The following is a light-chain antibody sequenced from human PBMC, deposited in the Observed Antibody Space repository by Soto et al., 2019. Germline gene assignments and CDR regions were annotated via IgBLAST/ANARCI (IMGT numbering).Light chain of an antibody. J-gene: IGKJ3*01. CDR3: QKYDSAPLT. V-gene: IGKV1-27*01. CDR2: GAS. Sequence: DIQMTQSPSSLSASVGDRVTITCRASQDISKSLAWYQQRPGKAPKLLIYGASTLQAGVPSRFSGGGSGTDFTPTVSSLQPEDVATYYCQKYDSAPLTFGPGTKVDIK. CDR1: QDISKS.